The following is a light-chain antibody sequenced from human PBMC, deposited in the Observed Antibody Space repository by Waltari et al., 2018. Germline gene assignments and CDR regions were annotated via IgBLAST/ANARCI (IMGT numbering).Light chain of an antibody. CDR1: ASHPGTTV. CDR3: AAWDDSLNGHWV. J-gene: IGLJ3*02. CDR2: RRV. Sequence: QSVLSQPPSASGTPGQRATIPCAARASHPGTTVVNCHQQVPGKAPQPLIYRRVLRPSGVPARFSASKSGTSASLAISGLQSEDEADYYCAAWDDSLNGHWVFGGGTKVTV. V-gene: IGLV1-44*01.